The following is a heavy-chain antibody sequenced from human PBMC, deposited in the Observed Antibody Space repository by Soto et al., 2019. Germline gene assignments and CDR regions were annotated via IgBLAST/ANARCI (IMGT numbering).Heavy chain of an antibody. CDR1: GFSFDHYA. CDR3: ARDNEQVRPVAILGASFDI. J-gene: IGHJ3*02. D-gene: IGHD2-2*01. V-gene: IGHV3-9*01. Sequence: EGQLVESGGGLVQPGRSLRLSCVASGFSFDHYAMHWVRQAPGKDLEWVAGITWNSGTKDYGNSVKGRFSISRDNAQNSLHLQMSSLGPEDTAFYYCARDNEQVRPVAILGASFDIWGQGTLVTVSS. CDR2: ITWNSGTK.